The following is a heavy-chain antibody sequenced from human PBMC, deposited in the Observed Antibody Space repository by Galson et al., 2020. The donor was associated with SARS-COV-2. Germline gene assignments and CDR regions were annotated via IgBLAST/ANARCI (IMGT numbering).Heavy chain of an antibody. J-gene: IGHJ6*02. D-gene: IGHD1-1*01. V-gene: IGHV3-7*01. CDR2: IQRDGSVK. Sequence: GGSLRLSCAASGFIFGPYGMGWVRQAPGRGLQWVANIQRDGSVKYFADSVKGRFTISRDNAKNSLYLQINSLRAEDTAVYYCVRELFSAYNWKGEEYNYYYYAMDVWGQGTTVTVS. CDR1: GFIFGPYG. CDR3: VRELFSAYNWKGEEYNYYYYAMDV.